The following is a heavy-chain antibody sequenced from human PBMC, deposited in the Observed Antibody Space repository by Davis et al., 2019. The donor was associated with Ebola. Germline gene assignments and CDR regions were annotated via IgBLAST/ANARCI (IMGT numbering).Heavy chain of an antibody. J-gene: IGHJ6*02. V-gene: IGHV3-21*01. D-gene: IGHD3-16*01. CDR1: GFTVSSNY. CDR3: ARDRLIYGMDV. CDR2: ISSSSSYI. Sequence: GESLKISCAASGFTVSSNYMSWVRQAPGKGLEWVSSISSSSSYIYYADSVKGRFTISRDNAKNSLYLQMNSLRAEDTAVYYCARDRLIYGMDVWGQGTTVTVSS.